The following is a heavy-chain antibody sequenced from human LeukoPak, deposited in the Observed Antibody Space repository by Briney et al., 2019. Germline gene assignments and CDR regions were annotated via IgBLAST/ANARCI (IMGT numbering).Heavy chain of an antibody. J-gene: IGHJ4*02. CDR2: IRYDGSNK. Sequence: AGGSLRLSCAASGFTFSSYGMHWARQAPGKGLEWVAFIRYDGSNKYYVDSVKGRFTISRDNSKNTLYLQMNSLRAEDTAVYYCAKDPARFGTVLGYWGQGTLVTVSS. CDR3: AKDPARFGTVLGY. D-gene: IGHD1-1*01. CDR1: GFTFSSYG. V-gene: IGHV3-30*02.